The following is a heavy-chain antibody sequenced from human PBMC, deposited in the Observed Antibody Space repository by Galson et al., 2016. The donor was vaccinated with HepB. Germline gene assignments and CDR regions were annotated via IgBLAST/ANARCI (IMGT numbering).Heavy chain of an antibody. CDR2: IIPIFGTA. V-gene: IGHV1-69*13. CDR3: ARAPLYCSGGSCYSEGGGYFDY. J-gene: IGHJ4*02. Sequence: QSGAEVKKPGASVKVSCKASGGTFRSYAISWVRQAPGQGLEWMGGIIPIFGTANYAQKFQGRVTITADESTSTAYMELNSLRSEDTAVYYCARAPLYCSGGSCYSEGGGYFDYWGQGTLVTVSS. D-gene: IGHD2-15*01. CDR1: GGTFRSYA.